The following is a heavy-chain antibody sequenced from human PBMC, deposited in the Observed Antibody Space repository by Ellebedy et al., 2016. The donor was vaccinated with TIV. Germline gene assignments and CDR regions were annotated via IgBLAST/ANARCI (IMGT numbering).Heavy chain of an antibody. Sequence: GESLKISCAASGYTFSGYWMIWVRQAPGKGLEWVAVISYDGSNKYYADSVKGRFTISRDNSKNTLYLQMNSLRAEDTAVYYCARVNYYGSGSYFATDYYYYGMDVWGQGTTVTVS. CDR2: ISYDGSNK. D-gene: IGHD3-10*01. CDR3: ARVNYYGSGSYFATDYYYYGMDV. V-gene: IGHV3-30-3*01. J-gene: IGHJ6*02. CDR1: GYTFSGYW.